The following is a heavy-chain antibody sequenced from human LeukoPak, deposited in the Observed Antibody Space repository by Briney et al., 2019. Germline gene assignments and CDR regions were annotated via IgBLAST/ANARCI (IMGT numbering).Heavy chain of an antibody. V-gene: IGHV3-30-3*01. CDR2: LSYDGNNK. D-gene: IGHD2-2*01. J-gene: IGHJ6*02. Sequence: GGSLRLSCAASGFTFSIYAMRWVRQAPGKGLEWVAILSYDGNNKYYAASVKGRFTIPRENSKNMLFLQINCLRAEDTPMYCCAREAGVYYSGKKCYARGSATLYYYYGVGVYGQGTTITVS. CDR1: GFTFSIYA. CDR3: AREAGVYYSGKKCYARGSATLYYYYGVGV.